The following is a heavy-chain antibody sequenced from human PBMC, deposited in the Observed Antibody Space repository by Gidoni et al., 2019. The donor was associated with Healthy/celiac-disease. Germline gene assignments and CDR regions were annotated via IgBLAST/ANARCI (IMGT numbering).Heavy chain of an antibody. Sequence: QVQLVQSGAEVKKPGSSVKVSCKASGGTFSSYAISWVRQAPGQGLEWMGRIIPILGIANYAQKFQGRVTITADKSTSTAYMELSSLRSEDTAVYYCARDQGNYYDSSGYYYEPKKLHVSFDPGAREPWSPSPQ. CDR3: ARDQGNYYDSSGYYYEPKKLHVSFDP. J-gene: IGHJ5*02. CDR1: GGTFSSYA. D-gene: IGHD3-22*01. CDR2: IIPILGIA. V-gene: IGHV1-69*04.